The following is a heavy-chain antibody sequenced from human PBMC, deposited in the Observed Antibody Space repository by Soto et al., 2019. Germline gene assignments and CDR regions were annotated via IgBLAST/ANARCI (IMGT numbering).Heavy chain of an antibody. V-gene: IGHV4-39*01. CDR1: GDSINSDSYY. CDR2: IYYRGNT. J-gene: IGHJ4*02. Sequence: QLQLQESGPGLVKPSETLSLTCSVSGDSINSDSYYWGWIRQPPGKGLEWIGSIYYRGNTYYNPSLKPRVTISLDKSKSQFSLKLNSLTAADSAVYFCARLEGLATISYYFDYWGQGTLVTVSS. D-gene: IGHD3-9*01. CDR3: ARLEGLATISYYFDY.